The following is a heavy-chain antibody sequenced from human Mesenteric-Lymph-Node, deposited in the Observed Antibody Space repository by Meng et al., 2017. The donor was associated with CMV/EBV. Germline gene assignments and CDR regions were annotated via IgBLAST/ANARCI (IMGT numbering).Heavy chain of an antibody. Sequence: GESLKISCAASGFRFSVTWMSWVRQAPGKGLEWVGRIKSKNEGATADHAPPLKGRFTISRDDSKSTLYLQMNSLKTEDTAIYYCTTGFGTAEAYWGQGTLVTVSS. CDR2: IKSKNEGATA. CDR3: TTGFGTAEAY. D-gene: IGHD1-1*01. J-gene: IGHJ4*02. CDR1: GFRFSVTW. V-gene: IGHV3-15*01.